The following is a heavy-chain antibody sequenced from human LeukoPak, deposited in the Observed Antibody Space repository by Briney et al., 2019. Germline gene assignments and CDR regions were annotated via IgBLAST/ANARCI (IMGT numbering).Heavy chain of an antibody. J-gene: IGHJ5*02. CDR2: IYSGGST. CDR1: GFTVSSNY. Sequence: GGSLRLSCAASGFTVSSNYMSWVRQAPGKGLEWVSVIYSGGSTYYADSVKGRFTISRDNSKNTLYLQMNSLRAEDTAVYYCARGRPTYYYGSGSYGDWFDPWGQGTLVTVSS. CDR3: ARGRPTYYYGSGSYGDWFDP. D-gene: IGHD3-10*01. V-gene: IGHV3-66*01.